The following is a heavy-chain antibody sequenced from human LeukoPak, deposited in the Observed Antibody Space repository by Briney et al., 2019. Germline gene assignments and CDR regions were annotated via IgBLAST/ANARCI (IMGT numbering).Heavy chain of an antibody. CDR3: ARDNYGGNSGDY. Sequence: GGSLRLSCAASGFTFSSYSMNWVRQAPGKGLEWVSSISSSSSHIYYADSVKGRFTISRDNAKNSLYLQMNSLRAEDTAVYYCARDNYGGNSGDYWGQGTLVTVSS. CDR2: ISSSSSHI. V-gene: IGHV3-21*01. CDR1: GFTFSSYS. J-gene: IGHJ4*02. D-gene: IGHD4-23*01.